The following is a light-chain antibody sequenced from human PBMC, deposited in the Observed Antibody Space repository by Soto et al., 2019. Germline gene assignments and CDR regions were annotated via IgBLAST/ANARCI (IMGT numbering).Light chain of an antibody. J-gene: IGLJ3*02. V-gene: IGLV1-47*02. CDR1: SSNIGSNY. Sequence: VLTQPPSASGTPGQRVTISCSGSSSNIGSNYVYWYQQLPGTAPKLLIYSNNQRPSGVPDRFSGSKSGTSASLAISGLRSEDEADYYCAAWDDSLSVYWVFGGGTKLTVL. CDR3: AAWDDSLSVYWV. CDR2: SNN.